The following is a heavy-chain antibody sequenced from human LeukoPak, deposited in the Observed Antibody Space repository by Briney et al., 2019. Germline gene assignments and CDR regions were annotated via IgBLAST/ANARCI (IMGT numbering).Heavy chain of an antibody. V-gene: IGHV3-23*01. CDR1: GFTFSSYA. Sequence: GGSLRLSCAASGFTFSSYAMSWVRQAPGKGLEWVSTISGGGGSTYFAGSVKGRFTISRDNSKNTLYLQMNSLKSEDTAVYYCTTYGSGRKFDYWGQGVLVTVSS. D-gene: IGHD3-10*01. J-gene: IGHJ4*02. CDR3: TTYGSGRKFDY. CDR2: ISGGGGST.